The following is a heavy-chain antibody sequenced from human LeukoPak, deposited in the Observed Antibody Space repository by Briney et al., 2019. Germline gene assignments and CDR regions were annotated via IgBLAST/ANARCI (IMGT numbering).Heavy chain of an antibody. V-gene: IGHV3-66*02. CDR2: IYSDGNT. CDR3: ARDSHKLHSSAYFYFFDY. Sequence: PGGSLRLSCAASGFTVSGDYMGWVRQAPGKGLEYVSIIYSDGNTYYADSVKGRFTISRDNSKNTLYLQMNSLRAEDTAVYYCARDSHKLHSSAYFYFFDYWGQGTLVSVSS. J-gene: IGHJ4*02. CDR1: GFTVSGDY. D-gene: IGHD3-22*01.